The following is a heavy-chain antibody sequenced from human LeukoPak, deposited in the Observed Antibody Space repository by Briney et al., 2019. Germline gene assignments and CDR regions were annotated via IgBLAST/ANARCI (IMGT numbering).Heavy chain of an antibody. V-gene: IGHV4-59*12. J-gene: IGHJ6*03. CDR3: ALNTGSLKYYYYYYMDV. D-gene: IGHD3-10*01. CDR2: IYYSGST. CDR1: GGSISSYY. Sequence: KPSETLSLTCTVSGGSISSYYWSWIRQPPGKGLEWIGYIYYSGSTNYNPSLKSRVTISVDTSKNQFSLKLSSVTAADTAVYYCALNTGSLKYYYYYYMDVWGKGTTVTVSS.